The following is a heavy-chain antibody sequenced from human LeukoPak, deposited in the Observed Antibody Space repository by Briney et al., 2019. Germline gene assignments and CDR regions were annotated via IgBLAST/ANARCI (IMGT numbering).Heavy chain of an antibody. J-gene: IGHJ4*02. Sequence: SETLSLTCTVSGGSISSYYWSWIRQPPGKGLEWIGYIYYSGSTNYNPSLKSRVTISVDTSKNQFSLKLSSVTAADTAVHYCARHLGYSSGWYSSSYFDYWGQGTLVTVSS. CDR1: GGSISSYY. CDR3: ARHLGYSSGWYSSSYFDY. V-gene: IGHV4-59*08. CDR2: IYYSGST. D-gene: IGHD6-19*01.